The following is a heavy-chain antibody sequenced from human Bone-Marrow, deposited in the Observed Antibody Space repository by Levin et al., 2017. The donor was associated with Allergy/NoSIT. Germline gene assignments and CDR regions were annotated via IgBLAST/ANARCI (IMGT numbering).Heavy chain of an antibody. CDR1: GFTFSSYA. CDR3: AVGRGYSYAADY. Sequence: GESLKISCAASGFTFSSYAMSWVRQAPGKGLEWVSAISGSGGSTYYADSVKGRFTISRDNSKNTLYLQMNSLRAEDTAVYYCAVGRGYSYAADYWGQGTLVTVSS. J-gene: IGHJ4*02. CDR2: ISGSGGST. V-gene: IGHV3-23*01. D-gene: IGHD5-18*01.